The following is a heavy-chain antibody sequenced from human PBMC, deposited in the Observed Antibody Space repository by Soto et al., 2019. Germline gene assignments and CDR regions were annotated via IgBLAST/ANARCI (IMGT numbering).Heavy chain of an antibody. CDR1: GGTFSSYA. D-gene: IGHD2-15*01. J-gene: IGHJ4*02. CDR2: IIPIFGTA. Sequence: QVQLVQSGAEVKKPGSSVKVSCKASGGTFSSYAISWVRQAPGQGLEWMGGIIPIFGTANYAQKFQGRVTITADKSTSTAYMELSSLRSEDTAVYYCVGDIVVVVAATLRRDGYNFGYWGQGTLVTVSS. V-gene: IGHV1-69*06. CDR3: VGDIVVVVAATLRRDGYNFGY.